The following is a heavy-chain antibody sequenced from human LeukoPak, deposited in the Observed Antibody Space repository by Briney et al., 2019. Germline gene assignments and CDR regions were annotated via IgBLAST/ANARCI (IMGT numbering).Heavy chain of an antibody. J-gene: IGHJ4*02. Sequence: SSVKVSLTVSVYTLTELSMHWVRQAPGKGLEWMGGFDPEDGETIYAQKFQGRVTMTEDTSTDTAYMELSSLRSEDTAVYYCATDPAYCGGDCYWVYWGQGALVTVSS. V-gene: IGHV1-24*01. CDR1: VYTLTELS. CDR3: ATDPAYCGGDCYWVY. D-gene: IGHD2-21*01. CDR2: FDPEDGET.